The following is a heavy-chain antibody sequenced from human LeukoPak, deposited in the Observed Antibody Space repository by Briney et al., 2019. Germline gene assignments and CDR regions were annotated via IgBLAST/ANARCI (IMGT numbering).Heavy chain of an antibody. CDR1: GYTFTGYY. CDR3: ARARGLWFGESDFDY. Sequence: ASVKVSCKASGYTFTGYYMHWVRQAPGQGLEWMGWINPNSGGTNYAQKFQGRVTMTRDTSISTAYMELSRLRSDDTAVYYCARARGLWFGESDFDYWGQGTLVTVSS. V-gene: IGHV1-2*02. D-gene: IGHD3-10*01. J-gene: IGHJ4*02. CDR2: INPNSGGT.